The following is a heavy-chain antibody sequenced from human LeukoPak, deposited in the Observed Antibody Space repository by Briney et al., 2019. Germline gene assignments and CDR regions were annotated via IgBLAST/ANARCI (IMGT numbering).Heavy chain of an antibody. Sequence: ASVKVSCKASGYTFTSYGISWVRQAPGQGLEWMGWISTYNGNTNYAQKLQGRVTMTTDTSTSTAYMELRSLRSDDTAVYYCAAGYCSSTSCSEFDYWGQGTLFTVSS. J-gene: IGHJ4*02. D-gene: IGHD2-2*03. CDR3: AAGYCSSTSCSEFDY. V-gene: IGHV1-18*01. CDR2: ISTYNGNT. CDR1: GYTFTSYG.